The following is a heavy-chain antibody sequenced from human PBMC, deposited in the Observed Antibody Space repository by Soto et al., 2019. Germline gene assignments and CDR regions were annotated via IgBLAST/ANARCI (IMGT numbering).Heavy chain of an antibody. CDR1: GAAITYGAYS. D-gene: IGHD3-10*01. CDR2: INHLETT. V-gene: IGHV4-30-2*01. Sequence: PSETVSLTCTGSGAAITYGAYSWSWIRQTPGKGLEWIGYINHLETTFYNPSFESRLTLSIDRTKNQFSLNLKSMSAADRAVYFCARGGGFDSFDYWGQGILVTVSS. J-gene: IGHJ4*02. CDR3: ARGGGFDSFDY.